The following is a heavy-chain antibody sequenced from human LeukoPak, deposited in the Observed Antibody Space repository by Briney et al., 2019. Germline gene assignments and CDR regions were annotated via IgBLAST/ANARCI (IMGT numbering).Heavy chain of an antibody. D-gene: IGHD3-16*02. J-gene: IGHJ4*02. CDR1: GGSISSYY. V-gene: IGHV4-59*12. CDR3: AREGYYDYVWGSYRLFDY. CDR2: TYYSGSS. Sequence: SETLSLTCTVSGGSISSYYWTWIRQPPGKGLEWIGYTYYSGSSNYNPSLKSRVSISVDTSKNHFSLKLTSVTAADTAVYYCAREGYYDYVWGSYRLFDYWGQGTLVTVSS.